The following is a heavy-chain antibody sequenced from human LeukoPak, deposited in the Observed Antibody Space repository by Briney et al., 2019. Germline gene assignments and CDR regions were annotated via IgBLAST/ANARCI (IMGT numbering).Heavy chain of an antibody. CDR2: IKQDGSEK. CDR1: GFTFSSYW. J-gene: IGHJ3*02. D-gene: IGHD2-2*01. V-gene: IGHV3-7*03. Sequence: GGSLRLSCAASGFTFSSYWMSWVRQAPGKGLEWVANIKQDGSEKYYVDSVKGRFTISRDNSKNTLYLQMNSLRAEDTAVYYCARVGQGYCSSTSCSLDAFDIWGQGTMVTVSS. CDR3: ARVGQGYCSSTSCSLDAFDI.